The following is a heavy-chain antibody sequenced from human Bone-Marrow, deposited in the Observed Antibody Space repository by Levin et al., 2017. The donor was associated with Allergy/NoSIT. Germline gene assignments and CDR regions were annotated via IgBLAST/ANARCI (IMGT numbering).Heavy chain of an antibody. CDR1: GFIFSSYS. D-gene: IGHD3-22*01. J-gene: IGHJ3*02. V-gene: IGHV3-48*01. CDR3: ARDTTLGVSMIVVVPGALDI. Sequence: PGGSLRLSCAASGFIFSSYSMNWVRQAPGKGLEWVSYISDSSSTIYYPDSVKGRFTISRDNAKNSLHLQMNSLRAEDTAVYYCARDTTLGVSMIVVVPGALDIWGQGTMVTVSS. CDR2: ISDSSSTI.